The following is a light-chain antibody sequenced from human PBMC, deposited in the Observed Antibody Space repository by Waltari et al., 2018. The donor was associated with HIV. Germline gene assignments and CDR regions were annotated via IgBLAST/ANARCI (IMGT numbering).Light chain of an antibody. CDR3: SSYSGSNNSVV. CDR1: SSDGGDYNF. Sequence: QSALTQPPSASGSPGQSVTISCTGTSSDGGDYNFVSWYQQHPGKAPKVMIYEVTKRPSGVPDRFSGSKSGNTASLTVSGLQAEDEAYYYCSSYSGSNNSVVFGGGTLVTVL. J-gene: IGLJ2*01. CDR2: EVT. V-gene: IGLV2-8*01.